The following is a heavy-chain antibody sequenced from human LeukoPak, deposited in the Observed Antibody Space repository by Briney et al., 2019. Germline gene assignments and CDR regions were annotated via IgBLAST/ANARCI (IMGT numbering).Heavy chain of an antibody. CDR1: GFTFSSYA. CDR3: ARERQWLDYAFDI. Sequence: GGSLRLSCAASGFTFSSYAMHWVRQAPGKGLEWVAVISYDGSNKYYADSVKGRFTISRDNSKNTLYLQMNSLRAEDTAVYYCARERQWLDYAFDIWGQGTMVTVSS. J-gene: IGHJ3*02. D-gene: IGHD6-19*01. CDR2: ISYDGSNK. V-gene: IGHV3-30-3*01.